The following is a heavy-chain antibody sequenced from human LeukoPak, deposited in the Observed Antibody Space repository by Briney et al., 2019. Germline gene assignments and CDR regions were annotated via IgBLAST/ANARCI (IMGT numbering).Heavy chain of an antibody. CDR1: GFTFSNAW. V-gene: IGHV4-59*10. CDR3: ARPGYCSGGSCYNWFDP. J-gene: IGHJ5*02. Sequence: GSLRLSCAASGFTFSNAWMSWVRQAPGKGLEWIGRIYTSGSTNYNPSLKSRVTMSVDTSKNQFSLKLSSVTAADTAVYYCARPGYCSGGSCYNWFDPWGQGTLVTVSS. CDR2: IYTSGST. D-gene: IGHD2-15*01.